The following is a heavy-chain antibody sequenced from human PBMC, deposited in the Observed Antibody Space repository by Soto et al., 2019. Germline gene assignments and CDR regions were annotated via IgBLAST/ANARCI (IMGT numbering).Heavy chain of an antibody. V-gene: IGHV4-4*02. J-gene: IGHJ4*02. CDR1: GDSISSDNW. Sequence: QVQLQESGPGLVKPSGTLSLTCAVSGDSISSDNWWTWVRQPPGKGMEWIGEIYPSGSTYYNPSLKSRVLISVDNSKNQFALQLYSVTAEDTAIYYCSRGTIQIIFDSWGQGTVVSVSS. CDR3: SRGTIQIIFDS. D-gene: IGHD1-1*01. CDR2: IYPSGST.